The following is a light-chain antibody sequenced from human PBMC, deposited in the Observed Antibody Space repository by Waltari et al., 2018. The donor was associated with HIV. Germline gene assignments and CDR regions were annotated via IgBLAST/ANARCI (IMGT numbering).Light chain of an antibody. CDR1: ALPKKY. V-gene: IGLV3-10*01. CDR2: EDS. CDR3: YSTDSSGIL. J-gene: IGLJ3*02. Sequence: SYELTHPPSVSVSPGQPPRITCLGDALPKKYAYWYQQKSGQAPVLVIYEDSKRPSGIPERFSGSSSGTMATLTISGAQVEDEADYYCYSTDSSGILFGGGTKLTVL.